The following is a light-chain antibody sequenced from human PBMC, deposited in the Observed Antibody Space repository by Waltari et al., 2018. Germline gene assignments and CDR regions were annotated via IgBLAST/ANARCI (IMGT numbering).Light chain of an antibody. J-gene: IGLJ3*02. CDR1: SRPVPPRSY. Sequence: QTVVTQEPSLSVSPGGTVTLPCRLSSRPVPPRSYPSWYQPTPGQAPRPLHYSTHTRSAGVPDRFSGSILGNKAALTITGAQADDECDYHCVLYMGGGIMFGGGTKLTVL. CDR3: VLYMGGGIM. V-gene: IGLV8-61*01. CDR2: STH.